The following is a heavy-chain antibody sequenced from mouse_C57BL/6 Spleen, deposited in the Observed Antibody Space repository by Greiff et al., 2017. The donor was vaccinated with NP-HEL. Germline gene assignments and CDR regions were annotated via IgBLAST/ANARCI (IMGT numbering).Heavy chain of an antibody. CDR1: GYTFTDYY. Sequence: EVQLQQSGPELVKPGASVKISCKASGYTFTDYYMNWVKQSHGKSLEWIGDINPNNGGTSYNQKFKGKATLTVDKSSSTAYMELRSLTSEDSAVYYCAREYYSTPHYWGQGTTLTVSS. CDR2: INPNNGGT. CDR3: AREYYSTPHY. J-gene: IGHJ2*01. D-gene: IGHD2-5*01. V-gene: IGHV1-26*01.